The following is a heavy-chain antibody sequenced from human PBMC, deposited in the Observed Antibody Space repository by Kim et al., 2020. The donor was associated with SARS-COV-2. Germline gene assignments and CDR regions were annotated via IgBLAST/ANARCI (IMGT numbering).Heavy chain of an antibody. CDR2: ISSGSNTI. Sequence: GGSLRLSCAASGFTFSSYSMNWVRQAPGKGLEWVSYISSGSNTIYYADSVKGRFTISRDNSQNSLYLQINSLRAEDTAVYYCAILRPGDVDSTMVSDYWGQGTLVTVSS. J-gene: IGHJ4*02. CDR1: GFTFSSYS. D-gene: IGHD5-18*01. V-gene: IGHV3-48*04. CDR3: AILRPGDVDSTMVSDY.